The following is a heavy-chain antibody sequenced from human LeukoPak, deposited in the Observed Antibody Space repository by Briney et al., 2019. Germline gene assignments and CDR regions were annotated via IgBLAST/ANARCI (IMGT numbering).Heavy chain of an antibody. CDR2: INADNGNT. CDR1: GYTFTRYG. D-gene: IGHD3-10*01. CDR3: EFGSRSYVDFDY. V-gene: IGHV1-18*01. Sequence: ASVKVSCKASGYTFTRYGITWVRQAPGQGLEWMGWINADNGNTNYAQKLQGRATLTTDTSTSTAYMELRSLRSNATAVYSCEFGSRSYVDFDYWGQGTLVTVSS. J-gene: IGHJ4*02.